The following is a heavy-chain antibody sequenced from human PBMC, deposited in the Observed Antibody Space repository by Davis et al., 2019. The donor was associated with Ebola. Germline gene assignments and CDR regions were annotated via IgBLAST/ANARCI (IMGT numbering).Heavy chain of an antibody. V-gene: IGHV3-23*01. CDR1: DFFVSSNY. CDR3: VKRTSGSSGWDY. J-gene: IGHJ4*02. D-gene: IGHD6-6*01. Sequence: SLNISCASSDFFVSSNYMSCVRQAPGKGLEWVSGVTGSSDRYYADSVKGRFTISRDNSKKTVHLEMNSLRDEDTAIYYCVKRTSGSSGWDYWGQGTLVTVSS. CDR2: VTGSSDR.